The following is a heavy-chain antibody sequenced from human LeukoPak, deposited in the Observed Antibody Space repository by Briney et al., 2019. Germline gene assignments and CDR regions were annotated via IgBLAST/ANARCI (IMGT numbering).Heavy chain of an antibody. CDR1: GFTFGDYA. CDR3: TRDGVAVAGGDY. CDR2: IRSKAYGGTT. J-gene: IGHJ4*02. V-gene: IGHV3-49*03. D-gene: IGHD6-19*01. Sequence: GGSLRLSCTASGFTFGDYAMNWFRQAPGKGREWVGFIRSKAYGGTTEYAASVKGRFTISRDDSKSIAYLQMNSLKTEDTAVYYCTRDGVAVAGGDYWGRGTLVTVSS.